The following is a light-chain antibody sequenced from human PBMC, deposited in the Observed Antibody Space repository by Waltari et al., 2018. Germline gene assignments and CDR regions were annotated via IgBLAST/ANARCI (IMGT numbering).Light chain of an antibody. V-gene: IGLV2-14*01. CDR1: SSDVGPYHY. CDR2: DVS. Sequence: QSALTPPASVSGSPGQSITLSCTGISSDVGPYHYVPWYQQHPGKAPKLIIYDVSKRPSGVATRFSGSKSGNTASLTISGLQAEDEADYYCSSYTTSSTWVFGGGTKLTVL. J-gene: IGLJ3*02. CDR3: SSYTTSSTWV.